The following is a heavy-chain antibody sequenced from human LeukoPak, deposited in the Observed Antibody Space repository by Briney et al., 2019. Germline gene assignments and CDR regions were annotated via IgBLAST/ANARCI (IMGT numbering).Heavy chain of an antibody. CDR1: GFSFSEYS. CDR2: IRGSSSAM. V-gene: IGHV3-48*04. CDR3: ARDRDWSFDY. J-gene: IGHJ4*02. D-gene: IGHD3-9*01. Sequence: GGSLRLSCAASGFSFSEYSMNWVRQAPGKGLEWVSNIRGSSSAMNYADSAKGRFTISRDNAKNSLYLEMSSLRAEDTAVYYCARDRDWSFDYWGQGTLVTVSS.